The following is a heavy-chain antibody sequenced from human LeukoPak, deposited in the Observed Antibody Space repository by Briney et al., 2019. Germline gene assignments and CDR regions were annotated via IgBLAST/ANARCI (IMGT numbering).Heavy chain of an antibody. CDR3: GRARFMGV. V-gene: IGHV3-7*01. CDR2: IKEDGSEK. Sequence: GGSLRLSCVASRFSFSSYWMNWVRQAPGKGLEWVANIKEDGSEKNYVDSVKGRFTISRDNTKNSLFLQMNSLRAEDTAVYYCGRARFMGVWGKGTTVTVSS. CDR1: RFSFSSYW. J-gene: IGHJ6*03.